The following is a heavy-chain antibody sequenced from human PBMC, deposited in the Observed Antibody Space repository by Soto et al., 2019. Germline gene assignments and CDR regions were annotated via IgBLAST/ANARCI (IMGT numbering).Heavy chain of an antibody. CDR3: TTRFDP. CDR1: GFTFSNAW. V-gene: IGHV3-15*01. J-gene: IGHJ5*02. Sequence: EVQLVESGGGLVKPGVSLRLSCAASGFTFSNAWMMWVRQSPGKGLEWVGRIKSNTDGGTTDYAAPVKGRFTISRDDSKNTLYLQMSSLKTEDTAVYYCTTRFDPWGQGTLVTVSS. CDR2: IKSNTDGGTT.